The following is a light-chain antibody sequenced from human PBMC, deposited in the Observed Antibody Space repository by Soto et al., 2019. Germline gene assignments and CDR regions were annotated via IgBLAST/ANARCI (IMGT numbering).Light chain of an antibody. Sequence: QSVLTQPPSASGSPGQSVTISCTGTSSDVGAYNYVSWYQQHPGTAPKLLIYEVTKRPSGVPDRFSGSQSGNTASLTVSGLQADDEADYYCTSYAGGNNLVFGGGTKLTVL. CDR3: TSYAGGNNLV. J-gene: IGLJ3*02. CDR1: SSDVGAYNY. CDR2: EVT. V-gene: IGLV2-8*01.